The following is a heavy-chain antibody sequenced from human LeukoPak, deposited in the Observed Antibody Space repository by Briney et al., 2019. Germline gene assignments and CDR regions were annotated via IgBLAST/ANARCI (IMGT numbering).Heavy chain of an antibody. CDR3: ATDLVGATTTRGVEYFQH. Sequence: GASVKVSCKVSGYTLTELSMRWVRQAPGKGLEWMGGFDPEDGETIYAQKFQGRVTMTEDTSTDTAYMELSSLRSEDTAVYYCATDLVGATTTRGVEYFQHWGQGTLVTVSS. CDR1: GYTLTELS. J-gene: IGHJ1*01. D-gene: IGHD1-26*01. CDR2: FDPEDGET. V-gene: IGHV1-24*01.